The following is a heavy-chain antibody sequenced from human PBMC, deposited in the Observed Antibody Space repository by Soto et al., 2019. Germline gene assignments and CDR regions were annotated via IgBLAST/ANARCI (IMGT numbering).Heavy chain of an antibody. CDR3: ARPKGSYSSGYYYFDY. CDR1: GGTFSTYA. V-gene: IGHV1-69*01. J-gene: IGHJ4*02. D-gene: IGHD6-19*01. CDR2: IIPLFGTA. Sequence: QVQLVQSGAEVKQPGSSVKVSCKTSGGTFSTYAIYWVRQAPGQGLEWMGAIIPLFGTADYAQKFQGRVPITADESTSTASMELSSLRSEDTAVYYCARPKGSYSSGYYYFDYWGQGTLVTVSS.